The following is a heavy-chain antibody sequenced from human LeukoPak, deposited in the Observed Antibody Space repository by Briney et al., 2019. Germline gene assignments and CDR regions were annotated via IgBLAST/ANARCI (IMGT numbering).Heavy chain of an antibody. CDR3: AREISPSVVATISAYLYYYYGMDV. Sequence: QSGGSLRLSCAASGFTFSSYAMHWVRQAPGKGLEWVAVISYDGSNKYYADSVKGRFTVSRDNSKNTLYLQMNSLRAEDTAVYYCAREISPSVVATISAYLYYYYGMDVWGQGTTVTVSS. J-gene: IGHJ6*02. CDR1: GFTFSSYA. V-gene: IGHV3-30*04. D-gene: IGHD5-12*01. CDR2: ISYDGSNK.